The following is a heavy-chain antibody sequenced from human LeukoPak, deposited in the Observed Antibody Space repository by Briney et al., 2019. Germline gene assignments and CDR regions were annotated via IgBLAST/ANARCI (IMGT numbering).Heavy chain of an antibody. CDR2: IYYGGNT. CDR3: ARELLPNWFDP. J-gene: IGHJ5*02. D-gene: IGHD2-21*02. Sequence: SETLSLTCAVSGDSVSSSNYYWSWIRQPPGKGLEWIGYIYYGGNTNYNPSLQSRVTISVDTSMNQFSLKLSSVTAADTAVYYCARELLPNWFDPWGQGTLVTVSS. V-gene: IGHV4-61*01. CDR1: GDSVSSSNYY.